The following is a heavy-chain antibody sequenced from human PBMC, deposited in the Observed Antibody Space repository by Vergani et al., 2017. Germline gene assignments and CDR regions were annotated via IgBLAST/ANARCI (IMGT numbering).Heavy chain of an antibody. Sequence: EVQLVETGGGLIQPGGSLRLSCAASGFTVSSNYMSWVRQAPGKGLEGVSVIYSGGSTYYAYSGKGRFTISRDNSKNTLYLQMNSLRAEDTAVYYCARVPINDFLFDYWGQGTLVTVSS. CDR2: IYSGGST. V-gene: IGHV3-53*02. CDR1: GFTVSSNY. J-gene: IGHJ4*02. CDR3: ARVPINDFLFDY. D-gene: IGHD2-2*01.